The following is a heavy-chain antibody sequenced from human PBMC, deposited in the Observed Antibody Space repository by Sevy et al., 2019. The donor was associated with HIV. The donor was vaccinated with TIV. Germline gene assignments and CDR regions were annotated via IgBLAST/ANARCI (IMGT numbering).Heavy chain of an antibody. Sequence: SETLSLTCTVSGDSISGYYWSWIRQPPGKGLEWIGYISYSGRTNYNPSLKSRVTISEDTSKNQLSLKLSSVTAADTAVYYCARGAPYYYYGMDVWGQGTTVTVSS. CDR1: GDSISGYY. J-gene: IGHJ6*02. V-gene: IGHV4-59*01. CDR3: ARGAPYYYYGMDV. CDR2: ISYSGRT.